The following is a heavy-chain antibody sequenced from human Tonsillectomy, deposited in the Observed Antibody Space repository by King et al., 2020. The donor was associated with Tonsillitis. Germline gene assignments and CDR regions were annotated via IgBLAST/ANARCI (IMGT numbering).Heavy chain of an antibody. V-gene: IGHV1-2*02. J-gene: IGHJ5*02. CDR2: INLNSGGT. Sequence: QLVQSGAEVKKPGASVKVSCKASGFIFTGHYMHWLRQAPGQGLEWMGWINLNSGGTDDAQRFQGRVTMTRDTSITTAYMELSGLRSDDTAVYYCARDNRWNDVGGWFDPWGQGTLVTVSS. D-gene: IGHD1-1*01. CDR3: ARDNRWNDVGGWFDP. CDR1: GFIFTGHY.